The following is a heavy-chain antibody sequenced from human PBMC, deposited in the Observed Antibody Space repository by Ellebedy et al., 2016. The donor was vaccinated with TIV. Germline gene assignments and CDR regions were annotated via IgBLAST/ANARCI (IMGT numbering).Heavy chain of an antibody. V-gene: IGHV3-30*04. Sequence: GESLKISCAASGFTFSSYAMHWVRQAPGKGLEWVAVISYDGSNKYYADSVKGRFTISRDNSKNTLYLQMNSLRPEDTSVYYRAREYRSGWFDPWGQGTLVTVSS. CDR1: GFTFSSYA. CDR3: AREYRSGWFDP. CDR2: ISYDGSNK. D-gene: IGHD1-26*01. J-gene: IGHJ5*02.